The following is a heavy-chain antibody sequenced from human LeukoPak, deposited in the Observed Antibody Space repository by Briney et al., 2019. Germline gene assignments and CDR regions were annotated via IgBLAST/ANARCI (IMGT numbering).Heavy chain of an antibody. CDR3: ATEYYDFWSGSLSPLDY. CDR1: GFTFSSYW. D-gene: IGHD3-3*01. J-gene: IGHJ4*02. CDR2: INSDGRST. V-gene: IGHV3-74*01. Sequence: GGSLRLSCAASGFTFSSYWMHWVRQAPGKGLVWVSRINSDGRSTSYADSVKGRFTISRDNAKNTLYLQMNSLRAEDTAVYYCATEYYDFWSGSLSPLDYWGQGTLVTVSS.